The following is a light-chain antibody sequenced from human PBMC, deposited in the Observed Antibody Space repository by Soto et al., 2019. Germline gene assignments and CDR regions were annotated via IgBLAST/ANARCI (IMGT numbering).Light chain of an antibody. Sequence: EIVMTQSPATLSVSPGERATLSCRASQSISSNFAWYQQKLGQAPRLLIYRASPRATGIPARFSGSGSGTEFTLTISSLQSEDFALYYCHQYENWPQTFGQGTKVEI. CDR1: QSISSN. CDR2: RAS. V-gene: IGKV3-15*01. J-gene: IGKJ1*01. CDR3: HQYENWPQT.